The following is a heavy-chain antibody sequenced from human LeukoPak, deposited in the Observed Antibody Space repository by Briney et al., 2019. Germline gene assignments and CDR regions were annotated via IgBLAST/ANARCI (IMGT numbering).Heavy chain of an antibody. V-gene: IGHV3-23*01. CDR3: AKPYDSSGYPPDAFDI. Sequence: PGGSLRLSCAASGFTFSSYAMSWVRQAPGKGLEWVSAISGSGGSTYYADSVKGRFTISRDNSKNTLYLQMNSLRAEDTAVYYCAKPYDSSGYPPDAFDIWGQGTIVTVSS. D-gene: IGHD3-22*01. J-gene: IGHJ3*02. CDR1: GFTFSSYA. CDR2: ISGSGGST.